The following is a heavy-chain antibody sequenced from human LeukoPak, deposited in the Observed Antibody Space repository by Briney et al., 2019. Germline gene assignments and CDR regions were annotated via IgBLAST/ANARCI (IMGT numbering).Heavy chain of an antibody. Sequence: SETLSLTCTVSSGSISTSNYYWGWVRQPPGKALEWIGNIFYSGSTYYSPSLKSRVTISLDTSKNQFSLRLSSVTAADTAVYYCGRLSYSSSSVYYYYYIDVWDTGTTVTVAS. CDR1: SGSISTSNYY. CDR2: IFYSGST. V-gene: IGHV4-39*07. CDR3: GRLSYSSSSVYYYYYIDV. J-gene: IGHJ6*03. D-gene: IGHD6-6*01.